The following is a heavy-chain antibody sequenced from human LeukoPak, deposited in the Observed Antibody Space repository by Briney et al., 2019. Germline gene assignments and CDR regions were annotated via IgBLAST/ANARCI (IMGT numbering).Heavy chain of an antibody. CDR3: ASNIVVVPAAIRGDWFDP. D-gene: IGHD2-2*01. V-gene: IGHV4-38-2*01. J-gene: IGHJ5*02. Sequence: SETLSLTCAVSGYSISSGYYWGWIRQPPGKGLEWIGSIYHSGSTYYNPSLKSRVTISVDTSKNQFSLKLSSVTAADTAVCYCASNIVVVPAAIRGDWFDPWGQGTLVTVSS. CDR2: IYHSGST. CDR1: GYSISSGYY.